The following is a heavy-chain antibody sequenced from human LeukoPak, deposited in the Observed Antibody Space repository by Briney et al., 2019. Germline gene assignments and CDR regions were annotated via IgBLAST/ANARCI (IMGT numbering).Heavy chain of an antibody. D-gene: IGHD2-8*01. V-gene: IGHV4-4*07. CDR3: ARCPPNGGWSYYYYYYMDV. CDR2: IYPSGST. CDR1: GGSISSYY. Sequence: SETLSLTCTVSGGSISSYYWSWIRQPAGKGLEWIGRIYPSGSTNYNPSLKSRVTMSVDTSKNQFSLKLSSVTAADTAVYYCARCPPNGGWSYYYYYYMDVWGKGTTVTVSS. J-gene: IGHJ6*03.